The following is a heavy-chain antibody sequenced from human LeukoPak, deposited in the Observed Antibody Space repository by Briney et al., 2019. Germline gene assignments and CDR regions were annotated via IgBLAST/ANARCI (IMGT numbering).Heavy chain of an antibody. Sequence: ASVKVSCKASGYTFTGYYMHWVRQAPGQGLEWMGWIDPNSGNTNYAQKFQGRVTMTRDTSISATYMELSRLRSDDTAVYYCAREEWELVDYWGQGTLVTVSS. J-gene: IGHJ4*02. CDR3: AREEWELVDY. V-gene: IGHV1-2*02. CDR2: IDPNSGNT. CDR1: GYTFTGYY. D-gene: IGHD1-26*01.